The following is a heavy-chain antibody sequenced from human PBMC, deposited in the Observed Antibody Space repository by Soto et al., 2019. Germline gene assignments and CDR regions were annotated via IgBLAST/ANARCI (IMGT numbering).Heavy chain of an antibody. V-gene: IGHV1-18*01. CDR3: AKADSNYAGRFSYYYMDV. CDR1: GYTFRSYG. J-gene: IGHJ6*03. CDR2: ISGYNGNT. D-gene: IGHD4-4*01. Sequence: ASVKVSCKASGYTFRSYGISWVRHAPGQGLEWMGWISGYNGNTHYSQKFQGKVTMTTDTSTSTAYMELRNLRSDDTAVYYCAKADSNYAGRFSYYYMDVWGTGTMVTVSS.